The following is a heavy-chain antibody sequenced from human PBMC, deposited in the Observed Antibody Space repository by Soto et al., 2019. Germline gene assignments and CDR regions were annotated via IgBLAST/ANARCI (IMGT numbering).Heavy chain of an antibody. CDR1: GFIFSSYG. CDR2: ISYDGSKK. V-gene: IGHV3-30*18. Sequence: QVQLVESGGGVVQPGRSLRLSCAASGFIFSSYGMHWVRQAPGKGLEWVAVISYDGSKKYYADSVKGRFTISRDNSKNPLYLQMNSLRAEDTAVYYCAKEGQFLEYNWGQGTLVTVSS. J-gene: IGHJ4*02. D-gene: IGHD5-18*01. CDR3: AKEGQFLEYN.